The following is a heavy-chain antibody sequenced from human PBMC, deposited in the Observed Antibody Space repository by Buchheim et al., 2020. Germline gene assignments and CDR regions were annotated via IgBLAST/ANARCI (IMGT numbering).Heavy chain of an antibody. CDR1: GFTFSSYE. D-gene: IGHD3-22*01. J-gene: IGHJ5*02. CDR2: ISGSGGST. CDR3: AKDWRDYYDSSGYGWFDP. Sequence: EVQLVESGGGLVQPGGSLRLSCAASGFTFSSYEMNWVRQAPGKGLEWVSAISGSGGSTYYADSVKGRFTISRDNSKNTLYLQMNSLRAEDTAVYYCAKDWRDYYDSSGYGWFDPWGQGTL. V-gene: IGHV3-23*04.